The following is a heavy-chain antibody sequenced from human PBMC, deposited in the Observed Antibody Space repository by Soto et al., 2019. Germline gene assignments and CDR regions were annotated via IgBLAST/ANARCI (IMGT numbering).Heavy chain of an antibody. D-gene: IGHD4-17*01. Sequence: GGSLRLSCAASGFTFSTYAMTWVRQAPGKGLEWVSAISASGGSTYYADSVKGRFTISRDNSKNTLYLQMNSLRAEDTAVYYCAKDRYGDYGGIDYWGQGTMVTVSS. CDR1: GFTFSTYA. V-gene: IGHV3-23*01. J-gene: IGHJ4*02. CDR3: AKDRYGDYGGIDY. CDR2: ISASGGST.